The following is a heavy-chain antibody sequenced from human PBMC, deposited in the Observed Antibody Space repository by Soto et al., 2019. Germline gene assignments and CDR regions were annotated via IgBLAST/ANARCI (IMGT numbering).Heavy chain of an antibody. CDR2: ISGSGGST. D-gene: IGHD6-13*01. CDR1: GFTFSSYA. V-gene: IGHV3-23*01. J-gene: IGHJ4*02. CDR3: AKNIAGYSSSWLVY. Sequence: PGGSLRLSCAASGFTFSSYAMSWVRQAPGKGLEWVSAISGSGGSTYYADSVKGRFTISRDNSKNTLYLQMNSLRAEDMAVYYCAKNIAGYSSSWLVYWGQGTLVTVSS.